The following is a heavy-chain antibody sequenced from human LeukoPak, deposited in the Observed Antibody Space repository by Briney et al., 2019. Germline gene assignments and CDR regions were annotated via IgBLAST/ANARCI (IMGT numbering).Heavy chain of an antibody. V-gene: IGHV3-30*01. CDR1: GFTFSSYA. Sequence: GRSLRLSCAASGFTFSSYAMHWVRQAPGKGLEWVAVISYDGSNKYYADSVKGRFTISRDNSKNTLYLQMNSLRAEDTAVYYCARAYRTPSPAAGTGWDYWGQGTQVTVSS. CDR2: ISYDGSNK. D-gene: IGHD6-13*01. J-gene: IGHJ4*02. CDR3: ARAYRTPSPAAGTGWDY.